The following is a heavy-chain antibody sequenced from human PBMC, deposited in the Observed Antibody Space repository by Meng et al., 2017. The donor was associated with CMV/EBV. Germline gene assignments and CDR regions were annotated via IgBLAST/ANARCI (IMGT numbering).Heavy chain of an antibody. V-gene: IGHV1-2*02. CDR1: GYTFTGYY. J-gene: IGHJ4*02. D-gene: IGHD6-13*01. CDR3: ARVYSSSEYFDY. CDR2: INPNSGGT. Sequence: SCKASGYTFTGYYMHWVRQAPGQGLEWMGWINPNSGGTNYAQKFQGRVTMTRDTSISTAYMELSRLRSDDTAVYYCARVYSSSEYFDYWGQGTLVTVSS.